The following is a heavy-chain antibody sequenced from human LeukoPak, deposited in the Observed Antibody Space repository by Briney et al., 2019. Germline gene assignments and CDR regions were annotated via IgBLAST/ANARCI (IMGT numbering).Heavy chain of an antibody. Sequence: GGSLRLSCAASGFTFSTYWMSWVRQAPGKGLEWLANIKQDGSEKYCVDSVRGRFTISRDNAKNSLHLQMNSLRAEDTAVYYCARVRCSSASCYFDYWGQGTLVTVSS. J-gene: IGHJ4*02. CDR2: IKQDGSEK. CDR3: ARVRCSSASCYFDY. CDR1: GFTFSTYW. V-gene: IGHV3-7*01. D-gene: IGHD2-2*01.